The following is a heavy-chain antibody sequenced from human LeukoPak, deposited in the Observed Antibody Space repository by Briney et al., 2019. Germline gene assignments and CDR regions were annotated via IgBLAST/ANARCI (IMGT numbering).Heavy chain of an antibody. CDR2: ISSSSSYI. CDR1: GFTFSSYS. Sequence: GGSLRLSCAASGFTFSSYSMNWVRQAPGKGLEWVSSISSSSSYIYYADSVKGRFTISRDNAKNPLYLQMNSLRAEDTAVYYCARDRKRFLEWLLSGNYFDYWGQGTLVTVSS. CDR3: ARDRKRFLEWLLSGNYFDY. D-gene: IGHD3-3*01. V-gene: IGHV3-21*01. J-gene: IGHJ4*02.